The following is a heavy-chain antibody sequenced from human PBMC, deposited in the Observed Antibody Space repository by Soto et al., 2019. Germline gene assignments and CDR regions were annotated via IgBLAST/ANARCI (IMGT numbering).Heavy chain of an antibody. CDR1: GFTFSSYA. J-gene: IGHJ3*02. CDR2: ISGSGGST. Sequence: GGSLRLSCAASGFTFSSYAMSWVRQAPGKGLEWVSAISGSGGSTYYADSVKGRFTISRDNSKNTLYLQMNSLRAEDTAVYYCAKDMYYYASSGYSFDIWGQGTMVTVSS. D-gene: IGHD3-22*01. V-gene: IGHV3-23*01. CDR3: AKDMYYYASSGYSFDI.